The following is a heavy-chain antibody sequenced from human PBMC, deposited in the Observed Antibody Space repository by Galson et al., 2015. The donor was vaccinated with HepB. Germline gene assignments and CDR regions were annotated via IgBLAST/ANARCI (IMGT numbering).Heavy chain of an antibody. J-gene: IGHJ3*02. CDR1: GFTVSTNY. V-gene: IGHV3-53*01. D-gene: IGHD1-26*01. Sequence: SLRLSCAASGFTVSTNYMSWVRQAPGKGLEWVSVIFSGGSTYYADSVKGRFAISRDNSKNTLYLQMNSLRAEDTAVYYCARDETGAFPFDIWGQGTMVTVSS. CDR3: ARDETGAFPFDI. CDR2: IFSGGST.